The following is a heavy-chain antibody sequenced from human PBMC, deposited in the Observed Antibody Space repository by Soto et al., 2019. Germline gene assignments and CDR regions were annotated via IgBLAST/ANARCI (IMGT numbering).Heavy chain of an antibody. CDR3: ARDLPIAAVGQAYYYYGMDV. V-gene: IGHV1-2*04. J-gene: IGHJ6*02. CDR1: GYTFTDYY. D-gene: IGHD6-13*01. CDR2: INPNSGGT. Sequence: QVQLVQSGAEVKKPGASVKVSCKASGYTFTDYYIHWVRQAPGHGLEWMGWINPNSGGTKDAQRFQGWVTMTRDTSISTAYRELSRLKSDDTAVYYCARDLPIAAVGQAYYYYGMDVWGQGTTVTVSS.